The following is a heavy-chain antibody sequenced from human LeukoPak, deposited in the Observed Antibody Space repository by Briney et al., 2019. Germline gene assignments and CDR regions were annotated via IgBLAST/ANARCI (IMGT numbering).Heavy chain of an antibody. CDR1: GGSFSGYY. Sequence: SETLSLTCAVYGGSFSGYYWSWIRQPPGKGLEWIGEINHSGSTNYNPSLKGRVTISVDTSKNQFSLKLSSVTAADTAVYYCARADYCSGGSCYFFDYWGQGTLVTVSS. J-gene: IGHJ4*02. CDR2: INHSGST. V-gene: IGHV4-34*01. D-gene: IGHD2-15*01. CDR3: ARADYCSGGSCYFFDY.